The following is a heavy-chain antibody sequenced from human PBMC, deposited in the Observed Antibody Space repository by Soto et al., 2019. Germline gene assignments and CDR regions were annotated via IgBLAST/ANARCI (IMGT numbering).Heavy chain of an antibody. Sequence: GASVKLSCTASGGTFSSYTISWVRQAPGQGLEWMGRIIPILGIANYAQKFQGGVTITADKSTSTAYMELSSLRSEDTAVYYCARGYCSSTSCYAGDWFDPWGQGTLVTVSS. CDR2: IIPILGIA. D-gene: IGHD2-2*01. V-gene: IGHV1-69*02. J-gene: IGHJ5*02. CDR1: GGTFSSYT. CDR3: ARGYCSSTSCYAGDWFDP.